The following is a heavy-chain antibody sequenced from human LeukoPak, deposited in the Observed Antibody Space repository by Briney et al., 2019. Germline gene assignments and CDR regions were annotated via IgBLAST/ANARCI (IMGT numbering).Heavy chain of an antibody. V-gene: IGHV4-4*07. CDR1: SDSISNFY. CDR2: VYSSGST. Sequence: SETLSLTCTVSSDSISNFYWSWIRQPAEKGLEWIGRVYSSGSTNYNPSLKSRVSMSVDTSKNQFSLKLSSVTAADTAVYYCARPRIVGARNFDYWGQGTLVTVSS. CDR3: ARPRIVGARNFDY. D-gene: IGHD1-26*01. J-gene: IGHJ4*02.